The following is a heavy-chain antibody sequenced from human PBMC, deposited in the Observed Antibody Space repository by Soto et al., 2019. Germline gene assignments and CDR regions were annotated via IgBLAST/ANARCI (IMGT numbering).Heavy chain of an antibody. CDR1: GYTFTGYY. V-gene: IGHV1-2*04. Sequence: ASVKVSCKASGYTFTGYYIHWVRQAPGQGLEWMGWINPNSGGTNYAQKFQGWVTMTRDTSISTAYMELSRLRSDDTAVYYCARDGPGRDGDYYYYYGMDVWGQGTTVTVSS. CDR3: ARDGPGRDGDYYYYYGMDV. D-gene: IGHD4-17*01. CDR2: INPNSGGT. J-gene: IGHJ6*02.